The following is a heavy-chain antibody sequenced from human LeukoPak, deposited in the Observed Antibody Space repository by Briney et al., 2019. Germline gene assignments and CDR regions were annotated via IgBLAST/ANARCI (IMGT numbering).Heavy chain of an antibody. J-gene: IGHJ5*02. Sequence: GGSLRLSCVASGFTFSSYSMNWVRQAPGKGLEWVSSISSSSSYKYYTDSVKGRFTISRDNAKDSLYLQMNSLRAEDTAVYYCARNSGGRWDNWFDPWGQGTLVTVSS. CDR2: ISSSSSYK. V-gene: IGHV3-21*04. CDR3: ARNSGGRWDNWFDP. CDR1: GFTFSSYS. D-gene: IGHD2-15*01.